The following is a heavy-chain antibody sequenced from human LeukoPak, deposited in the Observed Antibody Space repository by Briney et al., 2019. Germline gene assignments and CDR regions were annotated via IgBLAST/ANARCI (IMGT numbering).Heavy chain of an antibody. D-gene: IGHD5-12*01. J-gene: IGHJ3*02. V-gene: IGHV4-28*05. CDR2: IYYNGSI. CDR1: GYSISNSNC. Sequence: SGTLSLTCAVSGYSISNSNCWGWIRQPPGEGLEWIGYIYYNGSIYYNPSLKSRVTMSVDTSKNQFSLKLSSVTAVDTAVYYCARWLRFDSAFDIWGQGTMVTVSS. CDR3: ARWLRFDSAFDI.